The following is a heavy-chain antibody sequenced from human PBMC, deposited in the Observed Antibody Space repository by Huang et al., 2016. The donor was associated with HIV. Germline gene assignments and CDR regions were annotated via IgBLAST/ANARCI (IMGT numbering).Heavy chain of an antibody. D-gene: IGHD3-22*01. Sequence: QVQLQESGPGLVKPSETLSLTCSVSGGSISSHYWSWIRQPAGKGLEGIGSVYSRGRTKYNPSLKSRVTISVDTSKNQFSLKVTSVTAADTAVYFCARLDSSSWYALDYWGQGTLVAVSS. CDR2: VYSRGRT. V-gene: IGHV4-59*11. CDR1: GGSISSHY. J-gene: IGHJ4*02. CDR3: ARLDSSSWYALDY.